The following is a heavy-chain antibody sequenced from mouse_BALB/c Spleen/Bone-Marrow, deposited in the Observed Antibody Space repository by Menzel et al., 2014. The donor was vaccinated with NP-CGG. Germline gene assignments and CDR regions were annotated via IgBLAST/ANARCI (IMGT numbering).Heavy chain of an antibody. J-gene: IGHJ1*01. CDR2: IDPETGGT. V-gene: IGHV1-15*01. D-gene: IGHD1-1*01. Sequence: VKLVESGAELVRPGASVTLSCKASGYTFTVYEMHWVKQTPVHGLEWIGAIDPETGGTAYNQKFKGKATLTADKSSSTAYMELRSLTSEDSAVYYCTRDGSSRWYFDVWGAGTTVTVSS. CDR1: GYTFTVYE. CDR3: TRDGSSRWYFDV.